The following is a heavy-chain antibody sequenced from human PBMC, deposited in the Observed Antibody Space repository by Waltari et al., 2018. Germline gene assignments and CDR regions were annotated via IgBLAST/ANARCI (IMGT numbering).Heavy chain of an antibody. Sequence: QVQLVQSGAEVKKPGASVKVSCTASGYTFTSYDINWVRQATGQGLEWMGWMNPNSGNTGYAQKFQGRVTITRNTSISTAYMELSSLRSEDTAVYYCARSTRVNSSRGGAMGYWGQGTLVTVSS. CDR2: MNPNSGNT. V-gene: IGHV1-8*03. D-gene: IGHD6-13*01. CDR3: ARSTRVNSSRGGAMGY. CDR1: GYTFTSYD. J-gene: IGHJ4*02.